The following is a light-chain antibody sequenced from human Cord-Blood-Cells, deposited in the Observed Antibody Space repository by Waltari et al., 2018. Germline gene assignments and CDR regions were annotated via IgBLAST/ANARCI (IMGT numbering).Light chain of an antibody. J-gene: IGLJ1*01. CDR1: SSNIGAGYD. V-gene: IGLV1-40*01. CDR3: QSYDSSRRDYV. Sequence: QSVLTQPPSVSGAPGQRVTISCTGSSSNIGAGYDVNWYQQRPGTAPKLLIYGNSHGPSGVPDRFSGSKSGTSASLAITGLQAEDEADYYCQSYDSSRRDYVFGTGTKVTVL. CDR2: GNS.